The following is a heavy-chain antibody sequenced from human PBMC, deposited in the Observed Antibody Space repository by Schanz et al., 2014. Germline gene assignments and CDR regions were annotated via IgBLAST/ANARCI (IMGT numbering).Heavy chain of an antibody. V-gene: IGHV1-46*01. CDR1: GYTLSAYS. Sequence: QVQLVQSGAELKNPGASVKVSCKASGYTLSAYSLHWVRQAPGQGLEWMGIVNPSVRGTHFAREFQGRVTVTSDTSTSTVYMELSGLRSEDTAVYYCARDRRRYCSTASCLHDNWFDPWGQGTLVIVSS. J-gene: IGHJ5*02. D-gene: IGHD2-2*01. CDR3: ARDRRRYCSTASCLHDNWFDP. CDR2: VNPSVRGT.